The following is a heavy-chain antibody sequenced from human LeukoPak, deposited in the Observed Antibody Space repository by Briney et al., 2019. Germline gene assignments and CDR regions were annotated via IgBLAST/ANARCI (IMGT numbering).Heavy chain of an antibody. CDR2: MNPNSGNT. V-gene: IGHV1-8*02. CDR3: ARVGHYDFWSGYSGVDY. D-gene: IGHD3-3*01. Sequence: ASVKVSCKASGYTFTSYGISWVRQAPGQGLEWMGWMNPNSGNTGYAQKFQGRVTMTRNTSISTAYMELSSLRSEDTAVYYCARVGHYDFWSGYSGVDYWGQGTLVTVSS. J-gene: IGHJ4*02. CDR1: GYTFTSYG.